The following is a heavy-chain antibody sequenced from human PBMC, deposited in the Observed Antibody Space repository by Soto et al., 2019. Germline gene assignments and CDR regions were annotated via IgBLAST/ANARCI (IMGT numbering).Heavy chain of an antibody. CDR3: AKDPLESYGPVYYFDY. CDR1: GFTFSSYG. J-gene: IGHJ4*02. Sequence: QVQLVESGGGVVQPGRSLRLSCAASGFTFSSYGMHWVRQAPGKGLEWVAVISYDGSNKYYADSVKGRFTISRDNSKNTLYLQMNSLRAEDTAVYYCAKDPLESYGPVYYFDYWGQGTLVTVSP. D-gene: IGHD5-18*01. V-gene: IGHV3-30*18. CDR2: ISYDGSNK.